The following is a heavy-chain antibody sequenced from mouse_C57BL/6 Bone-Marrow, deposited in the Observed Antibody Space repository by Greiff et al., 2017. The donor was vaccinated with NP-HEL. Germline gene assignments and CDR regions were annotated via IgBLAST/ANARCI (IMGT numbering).Heavy chain of an antibody. J-gene: IGHJ3*01. D-gene: IGHD2-1*01. CDR3: AVYYGNYAWFAY. Sequence: VQLQHPGAELVKPGASVKLSCKASGYTFISYWMHWVKQRPGRGLEWIGRIDPYSGGTKYNEKFKSKATLTVDKPSSTAYMQLSSLTSEDSAVYYSAVYYGNYAWFAYWGQGTLVTVSA. CDR2: IDPYSGGT. V-gene: IGHV1-72*01. CDR1: GYTFISYW.